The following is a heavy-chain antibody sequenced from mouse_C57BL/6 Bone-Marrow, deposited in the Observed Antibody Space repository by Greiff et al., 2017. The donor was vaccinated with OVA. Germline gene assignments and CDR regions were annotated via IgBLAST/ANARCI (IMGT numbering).Heavy chain of an antibody. CDR1: GYTFTSYW. V-gene: IGHV1-64*01. D-gene: IGHD1-1*01. CDR3: AREVPTESPLEGFDV. CDR2: IHPNSGST. J-gene: IGHJ1*03. Sequence: QVQLQQPGAELVKPGASVKLSCKASGYTFTSYWMHWVKQRPGQGLEWIGMIHPNSGSTNYNEKFKSKATLTVDKSSSTAYTQLSSLTSEDSAVYYCAREVPTESPLEGFDVWGTGTTVTVSS.